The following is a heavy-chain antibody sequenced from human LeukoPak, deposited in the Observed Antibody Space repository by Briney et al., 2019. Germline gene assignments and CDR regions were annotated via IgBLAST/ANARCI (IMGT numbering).Heavy chain of an antibody. CDR3: ARHFGPAATRDWFDP. D-gene: IGHD2-2*01. J-gene: IGHJ5*02. V-gene: IGHV4-39*01. Sequence: PSETLSLTCTVSGGSISSYYWGWIRQPPGKGLEWIGSIYYSGSTYYNPSLKSRVTISVDTSKNQFSLKLSSVTAADTAVYYCARHFGPAATRDWFDPWGQGTLVTVSS. CDR2: IYYSGST. CDR1: GGSISSYY.